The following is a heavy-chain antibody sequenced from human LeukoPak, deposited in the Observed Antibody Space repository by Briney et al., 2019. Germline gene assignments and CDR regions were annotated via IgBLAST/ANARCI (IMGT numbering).Heavy chain of an antibody. V-gene: IGHV3-7*01. CDR2: IKQDGSEK. J-gene: IGHJ3*02. Sequence: PGGSLRLSCAASGFTFSSYWMSWVRQAPGKGLEWVANIKQDGSEKYYVDSVKGRFTISRDNAKNSLYLQMNSLRAEDTAVYYCARDGPDYVGNASDIWGQGTMVTVSS. CDR1: GFTFSSYW. D-gene: IGHD3-10*02. CDR3: ARDGPDYVGNASDI.